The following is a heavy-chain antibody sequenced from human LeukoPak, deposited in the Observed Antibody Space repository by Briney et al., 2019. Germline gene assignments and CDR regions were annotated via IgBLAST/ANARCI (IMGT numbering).Heavy chain of an antibody. CDR3: ARSGYSGYEYYYYYMDV. V-gene: IGHV1-69*05. D-gene: IGHD5-12*01. J-gene: IGHJ6*03. Sequence: SVKVSCKASGGTFSSYAISWVRQAPGQGLEWMGGIIPIFGTANYAQKFQGRVTITTDEPTSTAYMELSSLRSEDTAVYYCARSGYSGYEYYYYYMDVWGKGTTVTVSS. CDR1: GGTFSSYA. CDR2: IIPIFGTA.